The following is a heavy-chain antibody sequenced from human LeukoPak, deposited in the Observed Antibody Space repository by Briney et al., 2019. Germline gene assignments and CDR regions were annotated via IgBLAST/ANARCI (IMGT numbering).Heavy chain of an antibody. CDR2: ISYDGSNK. CDR3: AREGYIAARLFDY. Sequence: GRSLRLSCAASGFTFSSYAMHWVRQAPGKGLEWVAVISYDGSNKYYADSVKGRFTISRDNSKNTLYLQMNSLRAEDTAVYYCAREGYIAARLFDYWGQGTLVTVSS. D-gene: IGHD6-6*01. V-gene: IGHV3-30*01. CDR1: GFTFSSYA. J-gene: IGHJ4*02.